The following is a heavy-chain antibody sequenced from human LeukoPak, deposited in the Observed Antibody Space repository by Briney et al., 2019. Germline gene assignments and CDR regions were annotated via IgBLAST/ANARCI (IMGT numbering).Heavy chain of an antibody. J-gene: IGHJ5*02. CDR3: ARGHCSTSCPSFDP. D-gene: IGHD2-2*01. V-gene: IGHV4-34*01. CDR1: GGSFSGYY. CDR2: INHSGST. Sequence: SETLSLTCAVYGGSFSGYYWSWIRQPPGKGLEWIGEINHSGSTNYNPSLKSRVTIPVDTSKNQFSLKLSSVTAADTAVYYCARGHCSTSCPSFDPWGQGTLVTVSS.